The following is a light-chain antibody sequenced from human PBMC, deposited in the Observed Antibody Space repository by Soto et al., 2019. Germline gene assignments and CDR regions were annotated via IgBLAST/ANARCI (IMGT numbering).Light chain of an antibody. V-gene: IGKV1-5*01. Sequence: DVPMTQSPSSLSASVGDRVTITCRASQSISRWLAWYQQKPGKAPQALIYDASSLKSGVPSRFSGNGSGTEITLTISSLQPDDFATYYCQQYNTYSTFGQGTRLEIK. CDR3: QQYNTYST. CDR2: DAS. J-gene: IGKJ5*01. CDR1: QSISRW.